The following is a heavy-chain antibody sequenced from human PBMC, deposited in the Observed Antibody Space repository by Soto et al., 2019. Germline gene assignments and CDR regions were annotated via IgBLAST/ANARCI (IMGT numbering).Heavy chain of an antibody. V-gene: IGHV1-2*04. J-gene: IGHJ4*02. CDR1: GYTFTGYY. CDR3: ARSDIVVVPAAYAGIAAAGPFDY. D-gene: IGHD2-2*01. CDR2: INPNSGGT. Sequence: QVQLVQSGAEVKKPGASVKVSCKASGYTFTGYYMHWVRQAPGQGLEWMGWINPNSGGTNYAQKFQGWVTMTRDTSISTAHMELSRLRSDDTAVYYCARSDIVVVPAAYAGIAAAGPFDYWGQGTLVTVSS.